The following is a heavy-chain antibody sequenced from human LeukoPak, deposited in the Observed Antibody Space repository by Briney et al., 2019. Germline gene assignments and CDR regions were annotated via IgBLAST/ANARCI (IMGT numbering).Heavy chain of an antibody. J-gene: IGHJ4*02. CDR1: GGSISTYY. CDR2: IHTCGNS. Sequence: SETLSLTCTVSGGSISTYYWSWIRQPAGKGLEWIGRIHTCGNSDYNPSLKSRVTMSVDTSKNQFSLKVRSVTAADTAVYYCAREGSAKARPFVSSDYWGQGTLVTVSS. CDR3: AREGSAKARPFVSSDY. D-gene: IGHD6-6*01. V-gene: IGHV4-4*07.